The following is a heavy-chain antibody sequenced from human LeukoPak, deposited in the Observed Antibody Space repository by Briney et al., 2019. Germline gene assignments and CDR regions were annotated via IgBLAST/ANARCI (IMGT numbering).Heavy chain of an antibody. CDR3: ARVDDYGGNSGLIDY. J-gene: IGHJ4*02. V-gene: IGHV3-7*01. D-gene: IGHD4-23*01. CDR1: GFTFSSYW. Sequence: PGGSLRLSCAASGFTFSSYWMSWVRQAPGKGLEWVANIKQDGSEKHYVDSVKGRFTISRDNAKNSLYLQMNSLRAEDTAVYYCARVDDYGGNSGLIDYWGQGTLVTVSS. CDR2: IKQDGSEK.